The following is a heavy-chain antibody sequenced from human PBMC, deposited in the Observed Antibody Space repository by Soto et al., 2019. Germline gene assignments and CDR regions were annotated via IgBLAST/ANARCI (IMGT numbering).Heavy chain of an antibody. CDR3: ARDLTPTYYYGSGSLPPYYGMDV. V-gene: IGHV6-1*01. Sequence: SQTLSLTCAISGDSVSSNSAAWNWIRPSPSRGLEWLGRTYYRSKWYNDYAVSVKSRITINPDTSKNQFSLQLNSVTPEDTAVYYCARDLTPTYYYGSGSLPPYYGMDVWGQGTTVTVSS. J-gene: IGHJ6*02. CDR1: GDSVSSNSAA. D-gene: IGHD3-10*01. CDR2: TYYRSKWYN.